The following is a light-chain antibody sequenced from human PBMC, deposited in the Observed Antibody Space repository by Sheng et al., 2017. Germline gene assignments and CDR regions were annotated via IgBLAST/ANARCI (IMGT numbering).Light chain of an antibody. CDR2: ATS. CDR3: QQYYSNPRGLT. Sequence: IQLTQSPSSLSASIGDRVTITCRASQGISNSLAWYQQKPGKAPKLLLYATSRLESGVPSRFSGSGSGTDYTLTISSLQPEDFATYYCQQYYSNPRGLTFGGGTKVEIK. CDR1: QGISNS. V-gene: IGKV1-NL1*01. J-gene: IGKJ4*01.